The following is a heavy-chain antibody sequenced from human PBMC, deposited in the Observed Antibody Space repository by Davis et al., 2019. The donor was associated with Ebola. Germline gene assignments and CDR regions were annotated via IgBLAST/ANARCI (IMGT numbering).Heavy chain of an antibody. CDR1: GFTVRSYA. D-gene: IGHD4/OR15-4a*01. CDR3: AKRGLTFGTDDAFDI. CDR2: ISGSGDNT. Sequence: GESLMISCAAPGFTVRSYAMSRVRQAPGKGLEWVSTISGSGDNTYYADSVKGRFTISRDNSKNTLYLQMNSLRAEDTAVYYCAKRGLTFGTDDAFDIWGQGTMVTVSS. J-gene: IGHJ3*02. V-gene: IGHV3-23*01.